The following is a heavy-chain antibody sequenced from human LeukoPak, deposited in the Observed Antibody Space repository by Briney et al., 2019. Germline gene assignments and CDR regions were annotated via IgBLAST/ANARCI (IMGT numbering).Heavy chain of an antibody. V-gene: IGHV3-48*01. CDR1: GFTFSSYW. D-gene: IGHD2-15*01. CDR2: ISSSSSTI. J-gene: IGHJ6*03. Sequence: PGGSLRLSCAASGFTFSSYWMTWVRQAPGKGLEWVSYISSSSSTIYYADSVKGRFTISRDNAKNSLYLQMNSLRAEDTAVYYCARAKRCSGGSCYSWYYYYMDVWGKGTTVTVSS. CDR3: ARAKRCSGGSCYSWYYYYMDV.